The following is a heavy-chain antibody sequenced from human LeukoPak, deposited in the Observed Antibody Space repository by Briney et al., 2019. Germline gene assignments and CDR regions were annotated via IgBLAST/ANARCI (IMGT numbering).Heavy chain of an antibody. CDR1: GYTFTGYY. CDR2: INPNSGGT. Sequence: ASVKVSCKASGYTFTGYYMHWVRQAPGQGLEWMGWINPNSGGTNYAQKFQGRVTMTRDTSISTAYMEPSRLRSDDTAVYYCASPSRGVRGVMDYWGQGTLVTVSS. V-gene: IGHV1-2*02. CDR3: ASPSRGVRGVMDY. D-gene: IGHD3-10*01. J-gene: IGHJ4*02.